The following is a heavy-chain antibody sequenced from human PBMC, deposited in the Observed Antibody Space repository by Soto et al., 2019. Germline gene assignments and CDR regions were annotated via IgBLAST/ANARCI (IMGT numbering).Heavy chain of an antibody. CDR3: ARTDRDFYGLDV. CDR1: GFTFRYYD. V-gene: IGHV3-13*05. Sequence: EVQLVESGGGLVQPGGSLRLSCEASGFTFRYYDMHWVRQGTGKGLEWVSGISAAGDPDYADSVEGRFTISRENAQNSFFLQMNSLRGGDTAVYYCARTDRDFYGLDVWCQGTTVIGSS. J-gene: IGHJ6*02. CDR2: ISAAGDP.